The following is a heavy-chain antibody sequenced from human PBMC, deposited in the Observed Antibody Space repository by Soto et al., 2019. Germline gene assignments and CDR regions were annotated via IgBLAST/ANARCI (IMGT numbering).Heavy chain of an antibody. CDR3: ARGPSTGSFDS. D-gene: IGHD1-1*01. Sequence: QVQLVPSGAEVKKPGASVKVACKTSGYAFTTLFLHWMRQAPGQRLEWMGWLNPTTGDTLRPQKFLGGVSITRDTSPTTAYMDLTSITSEDTAVYYGARGPSTGSFDSWGKGTLIAVS. CDR1: GYAFTTLF. CDR2: LNPTTGDT. V-gene: IGHV1-3*01. J-gene: IGHJ4*02.